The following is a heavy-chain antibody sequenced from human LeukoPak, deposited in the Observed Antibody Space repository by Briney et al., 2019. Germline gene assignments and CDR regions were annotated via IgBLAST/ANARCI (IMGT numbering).Heavy chain of an antibody. D-gene: IGHD1-7*01. J-gene: IGHJ4*02. CDR1: GFTFSSYA. CDR3: SKGRTGTTSNFDY. V-gene: IGHV3-23*01. CDR2: VAGSGGNT. Sequence: GSLRLSCAASGFTFSSYAMSWVRQAPGKGLEWVSTVAGSGGNTYYADSVKGRFTISRDNSQNTLSLQMNSLRAEDTAVYYCSKGRTGTTSNFDYWGQGTLVTVSS.